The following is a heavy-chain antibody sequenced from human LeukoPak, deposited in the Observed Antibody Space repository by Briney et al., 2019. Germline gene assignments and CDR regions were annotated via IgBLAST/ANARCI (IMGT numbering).Heavy chain of an antibody. J-gene: IGHJ4*02. CDR3: ARLGYSYGYYFDY. CDR2: INPSGGST. Sequence: ASVKVSCKASGYTFTSYYIHWVRQAPGQGLEWMGIINPSGGSTSYAQKFQGRVTMTRDMSTSTVYMELSSLRSEDTAVYYCARLGYSYGYYFDYWGQGTLVTVSS. CDR1: GYTFTSYY. V-gene: IGHV1-46*01. D-gene: IGHD5-18*01.